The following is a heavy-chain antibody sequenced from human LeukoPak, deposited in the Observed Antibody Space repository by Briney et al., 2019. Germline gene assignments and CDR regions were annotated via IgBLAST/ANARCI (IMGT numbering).Heavy chain of an antibody. V-gene: IGHV4-38-2*01. D-gene: IGHD6-13*01. CDR1: GFTFSDYY. J-gene: IGHJ5*02. CDR2: IYYSGST. Sequence: GSLRLSCAASGFTFSDYYMSWIRQPPGKGLQWIGSIYYSGSTYYNPSLKSRVTISVDTSKIQFSLKLSSVTAADTAVYYCARVNPGYSSSWYRDHNWFDPWGQGSLVTVSS. CDR3: ARVNPGYSSSWYRDHNWFDP.